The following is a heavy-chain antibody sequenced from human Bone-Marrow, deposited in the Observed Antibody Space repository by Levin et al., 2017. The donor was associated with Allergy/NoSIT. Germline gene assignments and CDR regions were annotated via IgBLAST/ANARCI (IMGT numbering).Heavy chain of an antibody. Sequence: ETLSLTCAASGFTFDDYGMSWVRQAPGKGLEWVSGINWNGGSTGYADSVKGRFTISRDNAKNSLYLQMNSLRAEDTALYYCARDLAAAGTSPFDYWGQGTLVTVSS. CDR3: ARDLAAAGTSPFDY. CDR2: INWNGGST. J-gene: IGHJ4*02. CDR1: GFTFDDYG. D-gene: IGHD6-13*01. V-gene: IGHV3-20*04.